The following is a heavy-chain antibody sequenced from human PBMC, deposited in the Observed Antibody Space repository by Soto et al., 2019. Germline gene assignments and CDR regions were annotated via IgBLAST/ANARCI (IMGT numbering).Heavy chain of an antibody. V-gene: IGHV4-61*08. Sequence: PSQTMSLPCTVSGGPISSGGYYWSWIRQPPGKGPEWLGYIYYSVSTNYNPSHKSRVTISVDTSKNQFSLKLSPVTAADTAVYYCARVGSPGRRFDPWGHGTLVTVSS. J-gene: IGHJ5*02. CDR2: IYYSVST. CDR1: GGPISSGGYY. CDR3: ARVGSPGRRFDP.